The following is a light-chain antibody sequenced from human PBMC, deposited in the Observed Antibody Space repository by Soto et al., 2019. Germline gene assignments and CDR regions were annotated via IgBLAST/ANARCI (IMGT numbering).Light chain of an antibody. Sequence: EIVLTQSPTTLSLSPGQRATLSCRASQSVGSSLAWYQQRPGQSPRLLIYDTSNRATGIPARFSGSGSGTDFTLTISSLESEDFAVYYCQHRSNWPLTFGGGTKVEIK. CDR3: QHRSNWPLT. CDR2: DTS. CDR1: QSVGSS. V-gene: IGKV3-11*01. J-gene: IGKJ4*01.